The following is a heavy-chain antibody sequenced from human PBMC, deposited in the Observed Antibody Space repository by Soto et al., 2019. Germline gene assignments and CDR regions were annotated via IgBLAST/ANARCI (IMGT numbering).Heavy chain of an antibody. CDR2: IYYSGST. V-gene: IGHV4-59*01. Sequence: SETLSLTCTVSGGSISSYYWSWIRQPPGKGLEWIGYIYYSGSTNYNPSLKSRVTISVDTSKNQFSLKLSSVTAADRAVYYCARGLMDWFDPWGQGTLVTVSS. CDR1: GGSISSYY. J-gene: IGHJ5*02. D-gene: IGHD2-8*01. CDR3: ARGLMDWFDP.